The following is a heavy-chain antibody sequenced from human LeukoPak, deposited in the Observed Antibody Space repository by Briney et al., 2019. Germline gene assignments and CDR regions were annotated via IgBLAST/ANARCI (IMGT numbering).Heavy chain of an antibody. V-gene: IGHV3-23*01. CDR3: ARDLLRQDAFDI. J-gene: IGHJ3*02. Sequence: GGSLRLSCAASGFTFSSYAMSWVRQAPGKGLEWVSAISGSGGSTYYADSVKGRFTISRDNSKNTLYLQMNSLGAEDTAVYYCARDLLRQDAFDIWGQGTMVTVSS. CDR1: GFTFSSYA. CDR2: ISGSGGST.